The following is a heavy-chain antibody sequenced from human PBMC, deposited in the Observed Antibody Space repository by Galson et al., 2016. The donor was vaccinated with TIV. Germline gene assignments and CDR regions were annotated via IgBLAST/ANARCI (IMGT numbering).Heavy chain of an antibody. V-gene: IGHV1-24*01. J-gene: IGHJ4*02. CDR3: ATVAWFPGLSLDN. D-gene: IGHD3-22*01. Sequence: SVKVSCKVSGDSLTDLVIHWVRQAPGKGLEWVGGFDPEVQKTIYAQNFQGRVTFTADTSIDTAYMELGSLRFEDTAVYFCATVAWFPGLSLDNWGQGTLVTVSS. CDR2: FDPEVQKT. CDR1: GDSLTDLV.